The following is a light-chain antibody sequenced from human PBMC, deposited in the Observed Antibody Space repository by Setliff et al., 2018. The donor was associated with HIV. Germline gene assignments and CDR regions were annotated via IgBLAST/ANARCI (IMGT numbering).Light chain of an antibody. CDR3: QQYGSSPLT. J-gene: IGKJ4*01. CDR1: QIVSSTY. Sequence: EIVLTQSPGTLSLSPGERATLSCRASQIVSSTYLAWYQQKPGQAPRLLIYGASSRATGIPDRFSGSGPGTDFTLTISRLEPEDFAVYYCQQYGSSPLTFGGGTKVDIK. CDR2: GAS. V-gene: IGKV3-20*01.